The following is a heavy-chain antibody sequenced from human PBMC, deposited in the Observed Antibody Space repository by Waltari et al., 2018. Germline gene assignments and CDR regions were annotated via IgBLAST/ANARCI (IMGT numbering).Heavy chain of an antibody. CDR1: GYSFTSYW. CDR2: VYPGDSDT. D-gene: IGHD3-22*01. Sequence: EVQLVQSGAEVKKPGESLKISCKGSGYSFTSYWIGWVRQMPGKGLEWMGIVYPGDSDTRYVQSFQGQVTISADKSISTAYLQWSSLKASDTAMYYCARVVYDSSGYYYAYFDYWGQGTLVTVSS. V-gene: IGHV5-51*01. CDR3: ARVVYDSSGYYYAYFDY. J-gene: IGHJ4*02.